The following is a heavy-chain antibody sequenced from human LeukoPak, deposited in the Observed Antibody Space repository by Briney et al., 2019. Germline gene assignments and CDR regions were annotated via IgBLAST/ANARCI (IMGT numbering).Heavy chain of an antibody. D-gene: IGHD1-20*01. CDR2: FNPSGGST. V-gene: IGHV1-46*01. CDR3: ARDAFLSGTTPWNWFDP. Sequence: GASVKVSCKASGYTFTSYYTHWVRQAPGQGLGWMGIFNPSGGSTSYAQKFQGRVTMTRDTSTSTVYMELSSLRSEDTAVYYCARDAFLSGTTPWNWFDPWGQGTLVTVSS. CDR1: GYTFTSYY. J-gene: IGHJ5*02.